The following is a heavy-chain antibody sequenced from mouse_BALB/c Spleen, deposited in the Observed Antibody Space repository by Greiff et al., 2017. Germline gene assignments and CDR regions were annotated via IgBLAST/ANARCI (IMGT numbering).Heavy chain of an antibody. CDR3: TGAMDY. Sequence: QVQLQQSGAELVRPGASVKLSCKASGYTFTSYWINWVKQRPGQGLEWIGNIYPSDSYTNYNQKFKDKATLTVDKSSSTAYMQLSSPTSEDSAVYYCTGAMDYWGQGTSVTVSS. CDR2: IYPSDSYT. V-gene: IGHV1-69*02. J-gene: IGHJ4*01. CDR1: GYTFTSYW.